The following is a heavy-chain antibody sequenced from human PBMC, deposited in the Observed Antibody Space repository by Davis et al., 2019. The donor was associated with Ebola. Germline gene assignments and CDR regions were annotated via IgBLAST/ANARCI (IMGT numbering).Heavy chain of an antibody. CDR2: TYYSVST. J-gene: IGHJ1*01. CDR1: AGSISSYY. D-gene: IGHD6-19*01. Sequence: SQTLSPTCPLSAGSISSYYCSWIRQPPGKVLEWTGYTYYSVSTNYNPSLKSRVTIPVDTSKNQFSLKLSSVTAADTAVYCCARVWYRQWLSVQHWGQGTLVTVSS. CDR3: ARVWYRQWLSVQH. V-gene: IGHV4-59*12.